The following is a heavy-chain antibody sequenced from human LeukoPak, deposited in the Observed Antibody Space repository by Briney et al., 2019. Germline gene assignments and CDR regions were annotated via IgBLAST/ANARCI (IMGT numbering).Heavy chain of an antibody. CDR3: AREATMVRGLSWFDP. Sequence: PSETLPLTCTVSGGSISSYYWSWIRQPPGKGLEWIGYIYYSGSTSYNPSLKSRVTLSVDTSNNQFSLKLTSVTAADTAVYYCAREATMVRGLSWFDPWGQGTLVTVSS. V-gene: IGHV4-59*12. CDR1: GGSISSYY. D-gene: IGHD3-10*01. CDR2: IYYSGST. J-gene: IGHJ5*02.